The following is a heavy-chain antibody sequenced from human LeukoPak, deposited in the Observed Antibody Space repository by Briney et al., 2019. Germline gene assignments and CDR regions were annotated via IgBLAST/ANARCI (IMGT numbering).Heavy chain of an antibody. CDR3: ARLGVYNRSPRAFDI. J-gene: IGHJ3*02. CDR2: ISHTGGT. D-gene: IGHD1-14*01. Sequence: PSGTLSLTCAISGGSLDSSGWWTWVRQPPGKGLEWVGEISHTGGTKFNPSLQSRVIISGDMSKNQFSLNLTSVTAADTAVYFCARLGVYNRSPRAFDIWGHGTMVTVSS. V-gene: IGHV4-4*02. CDR1: GGSLDSSGW.